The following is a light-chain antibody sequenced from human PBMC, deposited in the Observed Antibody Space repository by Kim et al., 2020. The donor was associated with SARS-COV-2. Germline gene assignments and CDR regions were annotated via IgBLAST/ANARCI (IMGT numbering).Light chain of an antibody. CDR3: QVWDSSDDHRVV. CDR2: YDS. V-gene: IGLV3-21*04. CDR1: GVGRKG. Sequence: PGKTARITRGGTGVGRKGVHWYQQKPGQAPVLVISYDSVRPPGIPGRLSGSNSGSTATVTISRVEAGDEADYYCQVWDSSDDHRVVFGGGTQLTVL. J-gene: IGLJ2*01.